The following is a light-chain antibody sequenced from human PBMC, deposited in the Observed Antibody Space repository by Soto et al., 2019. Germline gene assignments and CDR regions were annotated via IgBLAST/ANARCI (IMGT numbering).Light chain of an antibody. Sequence: SYELTQPPSVSVSPGQTASITCSGDKLGDKYACWYQQKPGQSPVLVIYQDSKRPSGIPERFSGSNSGNTATLTISGTQAMDEADYYCQALRVFGGGTQLTVL. CDR3: QALRV. CDR2: QDS. V-gene: IGLV3-1*01. J-gene: IGLJ2*01. CDR1: KLGDKY.